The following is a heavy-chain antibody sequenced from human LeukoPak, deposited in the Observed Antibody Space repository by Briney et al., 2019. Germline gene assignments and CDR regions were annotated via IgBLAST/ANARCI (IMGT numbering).Heavy chain of an antibody. CDR3: ARNQYYDILTDPYYYGMDV. CDR2: ISSSSSTI. CDR1: GFTFSSYS. V-gene: IGHV3-48*01. D-gene: IGHD3-9*01. J-gene: IGHJ6*02. Sequence: PGGSLRLSCAASGFTFSSYSMNWVRQAPGKGLEWVSYISSSSSTIYYADSVKGRLTISRDNAKNSLYLQMNSLRAEDTAVYYCARNQYYDILTDPYYYGMDVWGQGTTVTVSS.